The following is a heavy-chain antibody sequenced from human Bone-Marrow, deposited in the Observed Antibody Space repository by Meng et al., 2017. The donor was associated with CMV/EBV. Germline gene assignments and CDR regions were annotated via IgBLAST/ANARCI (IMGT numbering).Heavy chain of an antibody. CDR1: GYTFTSYY. D-gene: IGHD1-26*01. CDR2: INPSGGST. CDR3: ARVYSSVGDYYYGMDV. J-gene: IGHJ6*02. Sequence: ASVKVSCKASGYTFTSYYMHWVRQAPGQGLEWMGIINPSGGSTSYAQKFQGRVAMTRDTSTSTVYMELSSLRSEDTAVYYCARVYSSVGDYYYGMDVWGQGTTVTVSS. V-gene: IGHV1-46*01.